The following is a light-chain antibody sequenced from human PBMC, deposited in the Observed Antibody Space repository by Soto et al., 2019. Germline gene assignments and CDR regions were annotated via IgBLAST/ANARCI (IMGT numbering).Light chain of an antibody. CDR2: AAS. CDR1: QTTNNY. J-gene: IGKJ4*01. CDR3: QKYNRAPLT. Sequence: DIQMTQCPSSLSASVGDRVTITCRASQTTNNYLNWYQLKQGKAPKLLIYAASTLQSGVPSRFSGSGYGTDLTITISSMKNEDVETYYCQKYNRAPLTFGGGTTVDIK. V-gene: IGKV1-27*01.